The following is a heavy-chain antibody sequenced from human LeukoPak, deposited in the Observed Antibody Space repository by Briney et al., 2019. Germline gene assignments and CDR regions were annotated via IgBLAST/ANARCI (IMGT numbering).Heavy chain of an antibody. D-gene: IGHD3-22*01. Sequence: SETLSLTCTVSGGSISSGGYYWSWIRQHPGKGLEWIGYIYYSGSTYYNPSLKSRVTISVDTSKNRFSLKLSSVTAADTAVYYCARRFPRVNPEYYYDSSGYYLDYWGQGTLVTVSS. CDR3: ARRFPRVNPEYYYDSSGYYLDY. CDR2: IYYSGST. J-gene: IGHJ4*02. CDR1: GGSISSGGYY. V-gene: IGHV4-31*03.